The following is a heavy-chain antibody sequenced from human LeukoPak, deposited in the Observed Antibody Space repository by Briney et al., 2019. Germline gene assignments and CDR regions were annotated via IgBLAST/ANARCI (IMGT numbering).Heavy chain of an antibody. J-gene: IGHJ4*02. CDR2: INHSGST. Sequence: PSETLSLTCTVSGGSISSYYWSWIRQPPGKGLEWIGEINHSGSTHYNPSLKSRVTISVDTSKNQFSLKLSSVTAADTAVYYCATGSYYGYWGQGTLVTVSS. V-gene: IGHV4-34*01. CDR3: ATGSYYGY. CDR1: GGSISSYY. D-gene: IGHD1-26*01.